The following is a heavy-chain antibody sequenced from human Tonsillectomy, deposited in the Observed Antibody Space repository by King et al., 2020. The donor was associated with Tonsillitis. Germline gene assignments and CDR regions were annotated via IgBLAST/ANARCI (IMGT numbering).Heavy chain of an antibody. CDR1: GGSISSGGYY. J-gene: IGHJ5*02. D-gene: IGHD3-10*01. CDR2: IYYSGST. Sequence: QLQESGPGLVKPSQTLSLTCTVSGGSISSGGYYWSWIRQHPGQGLEWIGYIYYSGSTYYNPSLKSRVTISVDTSKNQFSLKLSSVTAADTAVYYCARDRHYGSGSYYNPRAGWFDPWGQGTLVTVSS. CDR3: ARDRHYGSGSYYNPRAGWFDP. V-gene: IGHV4-31*03.